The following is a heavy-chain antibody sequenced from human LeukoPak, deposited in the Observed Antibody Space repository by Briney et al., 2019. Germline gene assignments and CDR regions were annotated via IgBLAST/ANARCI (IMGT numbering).Heavy chain of an antibody. CDR3: ARDSPSYYGSGNFDP. CDR1: GGSISSYY. V-gene: IGHV4-59*12. J-gene: IGHJ5*02. Sequence: SETLSLTCTVSGGSISSYYWSWIRQPPGKGPEWIGYIYYSGSTNYNPSLKSRVTISVDTSKNQFSLKLSSVTAADTAVYYCARDSPSYYGSGNFDPWGQGTLVTVSS. CDR2: IYYSGST. D-gene: IGHD3-10*01.